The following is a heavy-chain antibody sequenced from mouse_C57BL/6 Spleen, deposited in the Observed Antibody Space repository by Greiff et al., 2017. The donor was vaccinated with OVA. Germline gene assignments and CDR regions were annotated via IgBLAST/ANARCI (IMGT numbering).Heavy chain of an antibody. J-gene: IGHJ4*01. CDR3: ARSDDPYYYAMDY. Sequence: VQLKESGPELVKPGASVKISCKASGYSFTGYYMNWVKQSPEKSLEWIGEINPSTGGTTYNQKFKAKATLTVDKSSSTAYMQLKSLTSEDSAVYYCARSDDPYYYAMDYWGQGTSVTVSS. CDR1: GYSFTGYY. D-gene: IGHD2-3*01. CDR2: INPSTGGT. V-gene: IGHV1-42*01.